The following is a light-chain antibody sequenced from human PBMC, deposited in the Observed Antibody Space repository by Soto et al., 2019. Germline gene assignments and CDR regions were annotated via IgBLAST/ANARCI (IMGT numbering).Light chain of an antibody. J-gene: IGKJ1*01. Sequence: EIVLTQSPVTLSLSPGERATLSGRASQIVSSNYITWYQQKPGQAPRRLIFGASSRATGIPDRFSGSGSGTDLTLTISRLEPEDFAVYYCQQYGSSPSTFGQGTKVDIK. CDR1: QIVSSNY. CDR3: QQYGSSPST. V-gene: IGKV3-20*01. CDR2: GAS.